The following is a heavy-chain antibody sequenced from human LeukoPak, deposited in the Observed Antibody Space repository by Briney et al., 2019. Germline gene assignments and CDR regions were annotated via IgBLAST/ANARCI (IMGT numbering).Heavy chain of an antibody. CDR2: ISYDGSNK. D-gene: IGHD3-22*01. CDR1: GFTFSSYA. V-gene: IGHV3-30*01. CDR3: ARGIKGSGYLFDY. J-gene: IGHJ4*02. Sequence: GGSLRLSCAASGFTFSSYAMHWVRQAPGKGLEWVAVISYDGSNKYCADSVKGRFTISRDNSKNTLYLQMNSLRAEDTAVYYCARGIKGSGYLFDYWGQGTLVTVSS.